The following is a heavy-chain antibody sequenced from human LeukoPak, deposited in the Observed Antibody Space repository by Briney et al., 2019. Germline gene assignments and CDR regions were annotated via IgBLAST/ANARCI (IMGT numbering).Heavy chain of an antibody. Sequence: GRSLRLSCAASGFTFSSYGMHWVRQAPGKGLEWVAVISYDGSNKYYEDSVKGRFTISRDNSKNTLYLQMNSLRAEDTAVYYCAKDGQRFLEWLLPNWFDPWGQGTLVTVSS. CDR3: AKDGQRFLEWLLPNWFDP. CDR1: GFTFSSYG. D-gene: IGHD3-3*01. J-gene: IGHJ5*02. V-gene: IGHV3-30*18. CDR2: ISYDGSNK.